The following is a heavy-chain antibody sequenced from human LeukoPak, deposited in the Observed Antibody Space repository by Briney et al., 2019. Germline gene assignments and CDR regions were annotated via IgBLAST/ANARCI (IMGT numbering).Heavy chain of an antibody. CDR2: INRDGSER. Sequence: GGSLRLSCAASGFTFSSYSMTWVRQAPGKGLEWVANINRDGSERYYVDSVKGRFTISRDDAKSSLYLQMNSLRAEDTAVYYCARRNAMDVWGQGTTVIVFS. CDR1: GFTFSSYS. J-gene: IGHJ6*02. V-gene: IGHV3-7*03. CDR3: ARRNAMDV.